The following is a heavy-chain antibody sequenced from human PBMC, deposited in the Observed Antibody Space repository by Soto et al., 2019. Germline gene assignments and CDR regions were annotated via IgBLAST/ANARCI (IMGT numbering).Heavy chain of an antibody. D-gene: IGHD2-15*01. V-gene: IGHV4-31*03. J-gene: IGHJ4*02. CDR3: ARTELGYCSGGSCYSDDFDY. Sequence: QVQLQESGPGLVKPSQTLSLTCTVSGGSISSGGYYWSWIRQHPGKGLEWIGYIYYSGSTYYNPSLKSRVTISVDPSKNQFSLKLSSVTAADTAVYYCARTELGYCSGGSCYSDDFDYWGQGTLVTVSS. CDR2: IYYSGST. CDR1: GGSISSGGYY.